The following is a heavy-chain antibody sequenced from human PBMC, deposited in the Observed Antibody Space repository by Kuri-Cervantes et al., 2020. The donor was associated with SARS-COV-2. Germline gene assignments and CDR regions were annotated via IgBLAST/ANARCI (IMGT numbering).Heavy chain of an antibody. Sequence: GGSLTLSCAASGFSFSHYYMSWIRQAQGKGQEWVSYISSCRSTIYYADSVKGRFTISRDNASNSLYLQTNSLCAADTAVYYCARDPVPQALPFYYYYMDVWGKGTTVTVSS. J-gene: IGHJ6*03. V-gene: IGHV3-11*04. CDR1: GFSFSHYY. CDR2: ISSCRSTI. CDR3: ARDPVPQALPFYYYYMDV.